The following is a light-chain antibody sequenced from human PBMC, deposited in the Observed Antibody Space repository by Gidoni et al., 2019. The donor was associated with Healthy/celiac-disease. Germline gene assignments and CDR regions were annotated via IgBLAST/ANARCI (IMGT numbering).Light chain of an antibody. V-gene: IGKV1-27*01. CDR2: DES. Sequence: DIQMTQSPSSLSASVVDRVTITCRASKGISNYLAWYQKKPGKVPKLLIYDESTLQSGVPSRFSGSGSGTDFTLTISSLQPEDVATYYCQKYNSAPPYTFGQGTKLEIK. CDR1: KGISNY. CDR3: QKYNSAPPYT. J-gene: IGKJ2*01.